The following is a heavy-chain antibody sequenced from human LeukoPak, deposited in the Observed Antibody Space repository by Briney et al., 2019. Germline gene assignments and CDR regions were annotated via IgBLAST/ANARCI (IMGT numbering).Heavy chain of an antibody. CDR2: ISSNGGST. CDR1: GFTFSSYA. V-gene: IGHV3-64D*06. J-gene: IGHJ4*01. CDR3: VKVAAAGGHYFDY. Sequence: PGGSLRLSCSASGFTFSSYAMHWVRQAPGKGLEYVSAISSNGGSTYYADSVKGRFTISRDNSKNTLYLQMSSLRAEDTAVYYCVKVAAAGGHYFDYWGQGTLVTASS. D-gene: IGHD6-13*01.